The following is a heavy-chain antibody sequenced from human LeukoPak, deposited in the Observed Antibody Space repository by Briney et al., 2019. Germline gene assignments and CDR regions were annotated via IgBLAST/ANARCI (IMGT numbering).Heavy chain of an antibody. J-gene: IGHJ4*02. V-gene: IGHV4-30-2*01. D-gene: IGHD6-13*01. Sequence: SETLSLTCAVSGGSISSGGYSWSWIRQPPGKGLEWIGYIYHSGSTYYNPSLKSRVTISVDRSKNQFSLKLSSVTAADTAVSYCARGSSWTFDYWGQGTPVTVSS. CDR2: IYHSGST. CDR3: ARGSSWTFDY. CDR1: GGSISSGGYS.